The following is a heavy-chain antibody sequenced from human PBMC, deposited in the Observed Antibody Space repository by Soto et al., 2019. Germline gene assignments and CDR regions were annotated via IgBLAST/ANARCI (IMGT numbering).Heavy chain of an antibody. V-gene: IGHV4-34*01. CDR3: ARGADSSGWYGIPIVVY. CDR1: GGSFSGYY. J-gene: IGHJ4*02. Sequence: SETLSLTCAVYGGSFSGYYWSWIRQPPGKGLEWIGEINHSGSTNYNPSLKSRVTISVDTSKNQFSLKLSSVTAADTAVYYCARGADSSGWYGIPIVVYWGQGTLVT. D-gene: IGHD6-19*01. CDR2: INHSGST.